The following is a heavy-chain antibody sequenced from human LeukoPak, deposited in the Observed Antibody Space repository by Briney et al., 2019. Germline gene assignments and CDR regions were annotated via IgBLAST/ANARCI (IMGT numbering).Heavy chain of an antibody. CDR2: ISYDGSNK. Sequence: GGSLRLSCAASGFTFSSYAMHWVRQAPGKGLEWVAVISYDGSNKYYADSVKGRFPISRDNSKSTLYLQMNSLRAEDTAVYYCARDDYGDYSFDYWGQGTLVTVSS. V-gene: IGHV3-30-3*01. CDR3: ARDDYGDYSFDY. J-gene: IGHJ4*02. CDR1: GFTFSSYA. D-gene: IGHD4-17*01.